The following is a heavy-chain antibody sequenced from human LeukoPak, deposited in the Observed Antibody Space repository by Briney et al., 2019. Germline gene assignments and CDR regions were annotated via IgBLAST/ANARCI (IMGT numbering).Heavy chain of an antibody. D-gene: IGHD1-26*01. CDR1: GGTFSSYA. CDR2: IIPIFGTA. CDR3: ARMGGNFDS. Sequence: GASAKVSCKASGGTFSSYAISWVRHAPGQGLEWMGRIIPIFGTANYAQKFQGRVTITTDESTSTAYMELSSLRSEDTAVYYCARMGGNFDSWGQGTLVPVSS. J-gene: IGHJ4*02. V-gene: IGHV1-69*05.